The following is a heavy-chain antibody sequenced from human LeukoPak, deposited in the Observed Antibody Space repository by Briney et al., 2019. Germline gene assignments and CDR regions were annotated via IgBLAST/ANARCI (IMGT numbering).Heavy chain of an antibody. Sequence: AGGFLRLSCAASGFTFSSYAMSWVRQAPGKGLEWVSTISGSGGSTYYADSVKGRFTISRDNSKNTLYLQMNSLRAEDTAVYYCAKFGVGATYFDYWGQGTLVTVSS. CDR1: GFTFSSYA. J-gene: IGHJ4*02. D-gene: IGHD1-26*01. V-gene: IGHV3-23*01. CDR2: ISGSGGST. CDR3: AKFGVGATYFDY.